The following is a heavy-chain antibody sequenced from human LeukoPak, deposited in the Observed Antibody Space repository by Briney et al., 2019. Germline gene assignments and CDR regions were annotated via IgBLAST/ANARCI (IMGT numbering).Heavy chain of an antibody. Sequence: ASVKVSCKASGYTFTSYGISWVRQAPGQGLEWMGWISAYNGNTNYAQKLQGRVTMTTDRSTSTVYMELSSLRSEDTAVYYCARDPGGSGSYLYKRSNWFDPWGQGTLVTVSS. V-gene: IGHV1-18*01. D-gene: IGHD3-10*01. CDR3: ARDPGGSGSYLYKRSNWFDP. CDR2: ISAYNGNT. CDR1: GYTFTSYG. J-gene: IGHJ5*02.